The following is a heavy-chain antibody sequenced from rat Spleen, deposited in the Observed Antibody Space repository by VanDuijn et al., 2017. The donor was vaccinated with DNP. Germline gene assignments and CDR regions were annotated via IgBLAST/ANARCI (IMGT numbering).Heavy chain of an antibody. V-gene: IGHV5-22*01. Sequence: EVKLVESGGGLVQPGRSLKLSCTASGFNFNDYWMGWVRQAPTKGLELVAYISYDGVITYYGDSVKGRFSISRDNAKNTLYLQMNSLKSEDTATYYCARGSSSIYWYFDFWGPGTMVTVSS. J-gene: IGHJ1*01. CDR1: GFNFNDYW. CDR2: ISYDGVIT. CDR3: ARGSSSIYWYFDF. D-gene: IGHD1-2*01.